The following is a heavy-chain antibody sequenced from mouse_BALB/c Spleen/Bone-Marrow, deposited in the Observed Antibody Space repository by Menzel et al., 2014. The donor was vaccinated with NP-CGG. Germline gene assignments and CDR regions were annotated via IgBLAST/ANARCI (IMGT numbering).Heavy chain of an antibody. CDR1: GYSITSGYS. CDR3: ARPGNYDSTLAY. CDR2: IHYSGST. Sequence: EVKLMESGPDLVKPSQSLSLTCAVTGYSITSGYSWHWIRQFPGNTLEWMGYIHYSGSTNYNPSLKSRISITRDTSKNQFSLQLNSVTTEDTATYYCARPGNYDSTLAYWGQGTLVTVSA. J-gene: IGHJ3*01. V-gene: IGHV3-1*02. D-gene: IGHD2-4*01.